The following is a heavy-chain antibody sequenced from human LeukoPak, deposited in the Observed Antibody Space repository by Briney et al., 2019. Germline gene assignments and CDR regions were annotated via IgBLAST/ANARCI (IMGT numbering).Heavy chain of an antibody. CDR3: ARSYYYGSGRTMGY. V-gene: IGHV4-61*02. CDR2: IYTSEST. CDR1: GVSMSSVGYY. D-gene: IGHD3-10*01. J-gene: IGHJ4*02. Sequence: SETLSLTCVVSGVSMSSVGYYWSWLRQPAGKGLDWIGRIYTSESTNYNPSLKSRVTISIDTSKNQFSLKLSSVTAADTAVYYCARSYYYGSGRTMGYWGQGTLVTVSS.